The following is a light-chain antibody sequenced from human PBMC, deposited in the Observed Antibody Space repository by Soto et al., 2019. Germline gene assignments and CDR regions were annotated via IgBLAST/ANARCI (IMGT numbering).Light chain of an antibody. CDR2: DVS. V-gene: IGLV2-11*01. CDR1: SRDVGGYNY. Sequence: SALTQPRSVSGSPGQSVTISCTGNSRDVGGYNYVSWYQQHPGKAPKLMIYDVSKRPSGVPDRFSGSKSGNTASLTISGLQAEDEADYYCCSYAGSYTLYVFGSGTKVTVL. J-gene: IGLJ1*01. CDR3: CSYAGSYTLYV.